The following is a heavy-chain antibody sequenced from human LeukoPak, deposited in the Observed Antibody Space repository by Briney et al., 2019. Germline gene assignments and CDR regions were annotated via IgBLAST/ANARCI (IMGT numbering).Heavy chain of an antibody. CDR2: ISSSGSTI. CDR3: ARDYSSSSHFDF. V-gene: IGHV3-48*04. D-gene: IGHD6-6*01. Sequence: QPGGSLRLSCAASGFPFNYYWMHWVRQAPGKGLEWVSYISSSGSTIYYADSVKGRFTISRDNAKNSLYLQMNSLRAEDTAVYYCARDYSSSSHFDFWGQGTLVTVSS. J-gene: IGHJ4*02. CDR1: GFPFNYYW.